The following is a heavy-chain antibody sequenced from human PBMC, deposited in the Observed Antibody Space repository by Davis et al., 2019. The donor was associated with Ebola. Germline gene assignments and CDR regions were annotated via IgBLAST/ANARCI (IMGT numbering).Heavy chain of an antibody. CDR2: IYSGGYT. Sequence: GGSLRLSCAASGFTVSSNYMSWVRQAPGKGLEWVSVIYSGGYTYYADSVKGRFTISRDNAKNSLYLQMNSLRVEDTAVYYCARDRESSGGWYPYRSDAFDIWGQGTMVTVSS. D-gene: IGHD6-19*01. J-gene: IGHJ3*02. CDR1: GFTVSSNY. V-gene: IGHV3-53*01. CDR3: ARDRESSGGWYPYRSDAFDI.